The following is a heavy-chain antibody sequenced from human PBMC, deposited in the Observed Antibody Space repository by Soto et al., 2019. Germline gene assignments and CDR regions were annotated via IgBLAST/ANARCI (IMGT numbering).Heavy chain of an antibody. CDR3: ERDALGIADY. CDR1: GYTFTSYG. V-gene: IGHV1-18*01. J-gene: IGHJ4*02. Sequence: ASVKVSCKASGYTFTSYGISWVRQAPGQGREWMGWISAYNGNTNYAQKLQGRVTMTTDTSTSTAYMELRSLSSDDTSVYYCERDALGIADYWGQGTLVTVSS. D-gene: IGHD7-27*01. CDR2: ISAYNGNT.